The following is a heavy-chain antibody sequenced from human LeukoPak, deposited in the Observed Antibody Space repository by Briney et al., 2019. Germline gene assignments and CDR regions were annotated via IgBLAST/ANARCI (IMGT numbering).Heavy chain of an antibody. CDR2: ISYDGSNK. CDR3: ARDRSSSWSNFDY. V-gene: IGHV3-30*03. CDR1: GFTFSSYG. J-gene: IGHJ4*02. D-gene: IGHD6-13*01. Sequence: GESLRLSCAASGFTFSSYGMHWVRQAPGKGLEWVAVISYDGSNKYYADSVKGRFTISRDNSKNTLFLQMNSLRAEDTAVYYCARDRSSSWSNFDYWGQGTLVTVSS.